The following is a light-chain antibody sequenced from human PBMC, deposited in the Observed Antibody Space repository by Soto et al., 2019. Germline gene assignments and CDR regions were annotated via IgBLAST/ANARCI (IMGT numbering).Light chain of an antibody. CDR3: MQTLQTPYT. CDR2: LVS. Sequence: DIVMTQSPLSLPVTPGEPASISCKSSQSLLHSDGDNYLEWYVQKAGQSPQLLIYLVSHRASGVPDRLSGSGSGTDFTLKISKVEADDVGVYYCMQTLQTPYTFGPVTKVEIK. V-gene: IGKV2-28*01. CDR1: QSLLHSDGDNY. J-gene: IGKJ3*01.